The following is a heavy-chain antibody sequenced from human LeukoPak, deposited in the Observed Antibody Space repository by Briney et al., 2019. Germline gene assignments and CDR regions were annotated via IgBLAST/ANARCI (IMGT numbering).Heavy chain of an antibody. J-gene: IGHJ4*02. CDR1: GGSISRYY. CDR3: ARVTGYMIEDYFDY. CDR2: IYYSGST. V-gene: IGHV4-59*01. Sequence: SETLSLTCTVSGGSISRYYWSWIRQPAGKGLEWIGYIYYSGSTNYNPSLKSRVTISVDTSKNQFSLRLSSVTAADTAVYYCARVTGYMIEDYFDYWGQGTLVTVSS. D-gene: IGHD3-22*01.